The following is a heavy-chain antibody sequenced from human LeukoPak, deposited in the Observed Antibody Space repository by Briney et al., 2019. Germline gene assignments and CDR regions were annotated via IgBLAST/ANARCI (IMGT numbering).Heavy chain of an antibody. D-gene: IGHD1-14*01. CDR1: GFSFSSCW. CDR3: ARVSTVYVKYYYYGMDV. Sequence: GSLRLSCSGSGFSFSSCWMSWIRQPPGKGLEWIGEINHSGSTNYNPSLKSRVTISVDTSKNQFSLKLSSVTAADTAVYYCARVSTVYVKYYYYGMDVWGQGTTVTVSS. J-gene: IGHJ6*02. V-gene: IGHV4-34*01. CDR2: INHSGST.